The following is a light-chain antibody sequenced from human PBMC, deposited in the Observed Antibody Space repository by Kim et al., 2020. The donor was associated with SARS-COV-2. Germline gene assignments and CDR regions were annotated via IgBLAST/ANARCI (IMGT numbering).Light chain of an antibody. CDR2: YES. CDR1: NFVRKS. J-gene: IGLJ3*02. V-gene: IGLV3-21*04. CDR3: QVWDSSSDHPV. Sequence: PGKTARITSRRNNFVRKSVHLYQHKPGLAPVLVIYYESDPPSGIPERFSVSNYGNTDTLTISRVEAGDEDDYYCQVWDSSSDHPVFRGGTQLAVL.